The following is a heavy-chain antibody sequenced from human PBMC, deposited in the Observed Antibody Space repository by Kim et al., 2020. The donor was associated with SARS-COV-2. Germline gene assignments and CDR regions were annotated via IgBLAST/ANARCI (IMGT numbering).Heavy chain of an antibody. CDR3: ARDWVGVGATGEDY. J-gene: IGHJ4*02. D-gene: IGHD1-26*01. Sequence: AQKLQGRVTMTTDTSTSTAYMELRSLRSDDTAVYYCARDWVGVGATGEDYWGQGTLVTVSS. V-gene: IGHV1-18*01.